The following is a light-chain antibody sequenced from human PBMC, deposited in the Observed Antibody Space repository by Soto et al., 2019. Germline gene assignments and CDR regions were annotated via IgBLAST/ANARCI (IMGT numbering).Light chain of an antibody. J-gene: IGKJ1*01. CDR3: QQYNNYFSWT. Sequence: DIQMTQSPSTLSASVGDRVTITCRASQRISIWLAWYQQKPGKAPNILIYDASTLVSGVPSRFSGSGSGTEFTLTISSLQPDDFATYYCQQYNNYFSWTFGQGTKVEIK. CDR1: QRISIW. CDR2: DAS. V-gene: IGKV1-5*01.